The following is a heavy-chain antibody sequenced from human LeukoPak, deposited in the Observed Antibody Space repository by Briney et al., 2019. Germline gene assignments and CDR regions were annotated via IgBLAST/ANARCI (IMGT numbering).Heavy chain of an antibody. CDR1: GVPISSHY. D-gene: IGHD3-22*01. Sequence: SETLSLTCTVSGVPISSHYWSWSRQPPGKGLEWIGNIYYDGTTNYNPSLRSRITISIDTSRNQFSLRLSSVTTADSAMHYCARSGDSSAYFGSWGQGTLVAVSS. CDR2: IYYDGTT. J-gene: IGHJ4*02. V-gene: IGHV4-59*11. CDR3: ARSGDSSAYFGS.